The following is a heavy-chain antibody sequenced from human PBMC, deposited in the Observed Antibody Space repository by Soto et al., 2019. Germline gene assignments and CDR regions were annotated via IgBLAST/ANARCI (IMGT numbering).Heavy chain of an antibody. J-gene: IGHJ4*02. D-gene: IGHD3-22*01. CDR3: AYGRDSDSSLDY. Sequence: SETLSLTCTVSGGSISSGGYYWSWIRQHPGKGLEWIGYIYYSGSTYYNPSLKSRVTISVDTSKNQFSLKLSSVTAADTAVYYCAYGRDSDSSLDYWGQGTLVTVSS. V-gene: IGHV4-31*03. CDR1: GGSISSGGYY. CDR2: IYYSGST.